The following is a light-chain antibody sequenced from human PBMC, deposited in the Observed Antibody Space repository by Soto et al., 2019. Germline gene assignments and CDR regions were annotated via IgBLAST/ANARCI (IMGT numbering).Light chain of an antibody. CDR1: SSDVGGYNY. CDR3: SSYTTSNTRQIV. Sequence: ALTQPASVSGSPGQSITISCTGTSSDVGGYNYVSWYQHHPGKAPKLMIYDVSNRPSGISNRFSGSKSGNTASLTISGLQPEDEGDYYCSSYTTSNTRQIVFGTGTKVTV. V-gene: IGLV2-14*03. CDR2: DVS. J-gene: IGLJ1*01.